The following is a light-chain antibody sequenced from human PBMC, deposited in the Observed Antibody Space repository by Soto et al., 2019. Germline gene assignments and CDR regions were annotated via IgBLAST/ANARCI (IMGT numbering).Light chain of an antibody. V-gene: IGLV1-44*01. CDR3: AAWDVSLNGYV. J-gene: IGLJ1*01. CDR2: SNN. Sequence: QPVLTQPPSASGTPGQRVTISCSGSSSNIGSNTVNWYQQLPGTAPKLLIYSNNQRPSGVPDRFSCSKSGTSASLAISGLQSEDEADYYCAAWDVSLNGYVFGTGTKLTVL. CDR1: SSNIGSNT.